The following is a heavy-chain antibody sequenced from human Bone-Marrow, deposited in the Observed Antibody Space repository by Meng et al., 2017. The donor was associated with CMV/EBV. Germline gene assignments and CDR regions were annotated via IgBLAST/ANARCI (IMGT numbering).Heavy chain of an antibody. CDR3: ARNIVVVPAAIGRASNWFDP. V-gene: IGHV1-69*05. J-gene: IGHJ5*02. Sequence: SVKVSCKASGGTFSSYAISWVRQAPGQGLEWMGGIIPIFGTANYAQKFQGRVTITTDESTSTAYMELSSLRSEDTAVYYCARNIVVVPAAIGRASNWFDPWGQGTLVTVSS. CDR2: IIPIFGTA. CDR1: GGTFSSYA. D-gene: IGHD2-2*02.